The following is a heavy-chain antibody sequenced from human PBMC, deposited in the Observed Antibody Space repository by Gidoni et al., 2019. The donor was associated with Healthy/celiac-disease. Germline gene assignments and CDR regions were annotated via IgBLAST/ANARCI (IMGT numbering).Heavy chain of an antibody. CDR2: ISSSSSYT. V-gene: IGHV3-11*05. D-gene: IGHD6-13*01. Sequence: QVQLVESGGGLVKPGGSLRLSWAAPGFTLRDYYMSWIRQAPGKGLEWVSYISSSSSYTNYADSVKGRFTISRDNAKNSLYLQMNSLRAEDTAVYYCARTQLAHPRAGFDPWGQGTLVTVSS. J-gene: IGHJ5*02. CDR1: GFTLRDYY. CDR3: ARTQLAHPRAGFDP.